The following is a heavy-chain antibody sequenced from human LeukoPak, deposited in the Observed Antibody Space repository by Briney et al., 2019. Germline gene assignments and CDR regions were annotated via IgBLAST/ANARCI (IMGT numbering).Heavy chain of an antibody. J-gene: IGHJ6*03. Sequence: GGSLRLSCAVSGFAVRSNYISWVRQAPGKGLEWVSVIYSGGKVYCADSVRGRFTISRDNSRNTVYLQMNSLRAGDTAMYYCARGITIQGYYDDYFYMDVWGKGTTVTISS. CDR2: IYSGGKV. V-gene: IGHV3-53*01. D-gene: IGHD1-1*01. CDR1: GFAVRSNY. CDR3: ARGITIQGYYDDYFYMDV.